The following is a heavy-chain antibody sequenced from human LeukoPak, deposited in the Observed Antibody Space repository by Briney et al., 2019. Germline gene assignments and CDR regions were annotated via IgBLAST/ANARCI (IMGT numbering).Heavy chain of an antibody. CDR1: GGSISSYY. CDR2: IYYGGST. CDR3: ARRRGDGRPFDY. V-gene: IGHV4-39*01. D-gene: IGHD4-17*01. Sequence: SETLSLTCSVSGGSISSYYWSWIRQPPGKGLEWIGSIYYGGSTYYNPSLKSRVTLSVDTSKNQFSLKLSSVTAADTAVYYCARRRGDGRPFDYWGQGTLVTVSS. J-gene: IGHJ4*02.